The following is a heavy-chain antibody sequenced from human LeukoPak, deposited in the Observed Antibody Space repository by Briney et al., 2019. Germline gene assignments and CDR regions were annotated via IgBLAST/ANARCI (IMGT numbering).Heavy chain of an antibody. V-gene: IGHV1-69*05. CDR1: GGTFISYA. D-gene: IGHD3-10*01. J-gene: IGHJ4*02. CDR3: AREAAWFGEYYFDY. CDR2: IIPIFGTA. Sequence: GASVTVSCKASGGTFISYAISWVRQAPGQGLEWMGGIIPIFGTANYAQKFQGRVTITRDTSASTAYMELSSLRSEDTAVYYCAREAAWFGEYYFDYWGQGTLVTVSS.